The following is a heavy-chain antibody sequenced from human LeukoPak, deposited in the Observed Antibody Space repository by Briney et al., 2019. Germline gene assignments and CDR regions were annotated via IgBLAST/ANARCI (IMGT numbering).Heavy chain of an antibody. CDR3: ARDVAPGGWELLYFDY. Sequence: SETLSLTCTVSGYSISSGYYWGWIRQPPWKGLEWIGSIYHSGSTYYNPSLKSRVTISVDTSKNQFSLKLSSVTAADTAVYFCARDVAPGGWELLYFDYWGQGTLVPVSS. CDR1: GYSISSGYY. J-gene: IGHJ4*02. CDR2: IYHSGST. D-gene: IGHD1-26*01. V-gene: IGHV4-38-2*02.